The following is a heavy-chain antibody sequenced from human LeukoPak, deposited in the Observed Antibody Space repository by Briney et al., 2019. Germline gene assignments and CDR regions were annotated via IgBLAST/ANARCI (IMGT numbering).Heavy chain of an antibody. D-gene: IGHD6-19*01. CDR1: GFTFSDFY. V-gene: IGHV3-30*02. Sequence: GGSLRLSCAASGFTFSDFYMSWFRQAPGKGLEWVAFIRYDGSNKYYADSVKGRFTISRDNSKNTLYLQMNSLRAEDTAVYYCATPLSGAVAASFDYWGQGTLVTVSS. J-gene: IGHJ4*02. CDR3: ATPLSGAVAASFDY. CDR2: IRYDGSNK.